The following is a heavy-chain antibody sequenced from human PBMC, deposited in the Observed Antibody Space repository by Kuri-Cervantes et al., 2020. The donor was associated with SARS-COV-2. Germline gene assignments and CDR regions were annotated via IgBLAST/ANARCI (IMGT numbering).Heavy chain of an antibody. D-gene: IGHD2-21*02. Sequence: SVKVSCKASGGTFSSYTISWVRQAPGQGLEWMGRIFPILGIANYAQKFQGRVTITADKSTSTAYMELSSLRSEDTAVYYCAADMAYCGGDCYSNYYYYYGMDVWGQGTTVTVSS. CDR3: AADMAYCGGDCYSNYYYYYGMDV. V-gene: IGHV1-69*02. J-gene: IGHJ6*02. CDR1: GGTFSSYT. CDR2: IFPILGIA.